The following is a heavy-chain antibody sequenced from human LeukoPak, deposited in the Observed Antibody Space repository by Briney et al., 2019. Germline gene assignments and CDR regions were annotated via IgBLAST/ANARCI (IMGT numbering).Heavy chain of an antibody. CDR3: ARGSLTYDFWSGSYYMDV. CDR2: INHSGST. V-gene: IGHV4-34*01. Sequence: SETLSLTCAVYGESFSGYYWSWIRQPPGKGLEWIGEINHSGSTNYNPSLKSRVTISVDTSKNQFSLKLSSVTAADTAVYYCARGSLTYDFWSGSYYMDVWGKGTTVTVSS. D-gene: IGHD3-3*01. J-gene: IGHJ6*03. CDR1: GESFSGYY.